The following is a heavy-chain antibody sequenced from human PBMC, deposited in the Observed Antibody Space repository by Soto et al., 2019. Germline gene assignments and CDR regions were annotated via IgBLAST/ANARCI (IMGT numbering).Heavy chain of an antibody. Sequence: EVQLVESGGGLIKPGGSLRLSCAASGFTVSSTYMSWVRQAPGKGLEWVSVIYSGGSTYYADSVKGRFTISRDNSKNTRYLQVKSRRAEDTAVYYSARSGYSYGPFDYWGQGTLFTVSS. CDR3: ARSGYSYGPFDY. D-gene: IGHD5-18*01. CDR1: GFTVSSTY. J-gene: IGHJ4*02. CDR2: IYSGGST. V-gene: IGHV3-53*01.